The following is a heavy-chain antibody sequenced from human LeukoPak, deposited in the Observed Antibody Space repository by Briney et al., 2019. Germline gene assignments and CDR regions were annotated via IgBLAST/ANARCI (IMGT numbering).Heavy chain of an antibody. CDR1: GYTFTSYG. V-gene: IGHV1-18*01. J-gene: IGHJ4*02. Sequence: ASVKVSCKASGYTFTSYGISWVRQAPGQGLEWMGWISAYNDNTNYAQKLQGRVTMTTDTSTSTAYMELRSLRSDDTAVYYCARAPGGITMVRGVLPDFDYWGQGTLVTVSS. D-gene: IGHD3-10*01. CDR2: ISAYNDNT. CDR3: ARAPGGITMVRGVLPDFDY.